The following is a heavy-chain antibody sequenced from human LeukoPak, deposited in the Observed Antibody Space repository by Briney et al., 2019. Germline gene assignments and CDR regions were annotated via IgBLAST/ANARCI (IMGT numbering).Heavy chain of an antibody. D-gene: IGHD2-2*02. V-gene: IGHV1-69*13. CDR1: GGTFSSYA. J-gene: IGHJ5*02. CDR3: ARHYCSSTSCYNPHWFDP. CDR2: IIPIFGTA. Sequence: SVKVSCKASGGTFSSYAISWVRQAPGQGLEWMGGIIPIFGTANYAQKFQGRVTITAGESTSTAYMELSSLRSEDTAVYYCARHYCSSTSCYNPHWFDPWGQGTLVTVSS.